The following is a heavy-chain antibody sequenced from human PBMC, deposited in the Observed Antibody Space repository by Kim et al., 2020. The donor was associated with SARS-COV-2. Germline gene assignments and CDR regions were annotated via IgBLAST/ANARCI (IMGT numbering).Heavy chain of an antibody. J-gene: IGHJ4*02. D-gene: IGHD2-15*01. Sequence: GGSLRLSCAGSGFPFNNYAMSWVRQSPGKGLEWVSAISDDGSSTYYGDSAKGRFTTSRDKSKNTLYLQMNSLRAEDTAVYYCAKGLGGGCSGGGCYSRLPGHWGQGNPVTVSA. V-gene: IGHV3-23*01. CDR2: ISDDGSST. CDR3: AKGLGGGCSGGGCYSRLPGH. CDR1: GFPFNNYA.